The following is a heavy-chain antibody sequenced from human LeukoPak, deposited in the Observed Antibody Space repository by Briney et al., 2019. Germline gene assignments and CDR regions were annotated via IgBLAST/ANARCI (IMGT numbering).Heavy chain of an antibody. CDR1: GASLSTSS. Sequence: VKPSETLSLTCTVSGASLSTSSWTWIRQPPGKGLECIGFIYYSGTAHYHPSLKSRVTISLDTSKNQFSLRLSSVTAADTAVYYCARHLSSGWSDYWGQGTLVTAS. CDR3: ARHLSSGWSDY. CDR2: IYYSGTA. D-gene: IGHD6-19*01. J-gene: IGHJ4*02. V-gene: IGHV4-59*08.